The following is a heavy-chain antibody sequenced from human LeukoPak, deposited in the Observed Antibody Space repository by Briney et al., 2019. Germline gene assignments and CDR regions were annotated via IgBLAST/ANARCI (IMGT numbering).Heavy chain of an antibody. V-gene: IGHV3-23*01. Sequence: TGGSLRLSCAASGFTFSSYTMSWVRRAPGKGLEWVSTISGSGNSIYYADSVKGRFTISRDNSKNTLCLQMSSLRAEDTAVYYCAKDLPLRGAFDIWGQGTMVTVSS. CDR2: ISGSGNSI. CDR3: AKDLPLRGAFDI. J-gene: IGHJ3*02. D-gene: IGHD3-10*01. CDR1: GFTFSSYT.